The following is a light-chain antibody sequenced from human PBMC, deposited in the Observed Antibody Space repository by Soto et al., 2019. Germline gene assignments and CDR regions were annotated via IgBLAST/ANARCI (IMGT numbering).Light chain of an antibody. CDR3: RQYGSAPFT. Sequence: EVVLTQSPGTLSLSPGERATLSCRASQSVTNTYLAWYRQKPGQAPRLLIYAASSRATGIPDRISGSGSGTDFTLTISRLEAEAVAVYYCRQYGSAPFTVGAGTKVDVK. J-gene: IGKJ3*01. CDR1: QSVTNTY. V-gene: IGKV3-20*01. CDR2: AAS.